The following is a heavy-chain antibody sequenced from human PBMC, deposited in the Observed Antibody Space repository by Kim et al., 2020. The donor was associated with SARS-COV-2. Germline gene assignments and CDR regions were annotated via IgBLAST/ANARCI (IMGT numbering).Heavy chain of an antibody. J-gene: IGHJ4*02. D-gene: IGHD2-8*01. CDR3: ATDLRYCTNGVCRTLDY. V-gene: IGHV1-24*01. CDR2: FDPEDGET. CDR1: GYTLTELS. Sequence: ASVKVSCKVSGYTLTELSMHWVRQAPGKGLEWMGGFDPEDGETIYAQKFQGRVTMTEDTSTDTAYMELSSLRSEDTAVYYCATDLRYCTNGVCRTLDYWGQGTLVTVSS.